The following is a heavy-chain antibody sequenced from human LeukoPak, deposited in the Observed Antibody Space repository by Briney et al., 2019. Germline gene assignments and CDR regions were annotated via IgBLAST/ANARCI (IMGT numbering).Heavy chain of an antibody. CDR3: ARVSLGQGVGGYFDL. CDR2: IYHIGIT. J-gene: IGHJ2*01. D-gene: IGHD3-10*01. V-gene: IGHV4-30-2*01. Sequence: SQTLSLTCTVSGGSISSGGYSWSWIRQPPGKGLEWIGYIYHIGITYYNQSLESRVTISVDESKSQFSLKLTSVTAADTAVYYCARVSLGQGVGGYFDLWGRGTLVTVSS. CDR1: GGSISSGGYS.